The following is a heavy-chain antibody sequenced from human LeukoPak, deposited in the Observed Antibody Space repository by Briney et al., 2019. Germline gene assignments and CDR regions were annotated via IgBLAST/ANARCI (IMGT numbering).Heavy chain of an antibody. V-gene: IGHV3-23*03. Sequence: GGSLRLSCAASGFSFGSFAMSWVRQAPGKGLEWVSVIYSGGTTESADSVRGRFTISRDSSKNTLYLQMNSLRAEDTAVYYCATAPSSLVDYWGQGTLVTVSS. CDR3: ATAPSSLVDY. CDR2: IYSGGTT. J-gene: IGHJ4*02. CDR1: GFSFGSFA. D-gene: IGHD2-2*01.